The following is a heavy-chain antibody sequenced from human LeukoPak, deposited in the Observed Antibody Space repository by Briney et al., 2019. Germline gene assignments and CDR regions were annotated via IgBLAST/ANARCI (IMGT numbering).Heavy chain of an antibody. Sequence: GRSLRLSCAASGFTFSGYAMHWVRQAPGKGLEWLSYINIGGTNTHYADSVKGRFTISRDNAKKSLYLEMNNPRAEDTAVYYCATDGAGFDTWGQGVLVTVSS. CDR3: ATDGAGFDT. V-gene: IGHV3-48*03. J-gene: IGHJ5*02. CDR1: GFTFSGYA. CDR2: INIGGTNT.